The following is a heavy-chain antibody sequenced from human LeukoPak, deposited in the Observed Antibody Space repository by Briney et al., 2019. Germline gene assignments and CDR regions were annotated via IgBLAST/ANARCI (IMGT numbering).Heavy chain of an antibody. D-gene: IGHD3-10*01. J-gene: IGHJ4*02. V-gene: IGHV3-23*01. CDR1: GFTFNNYA. Sequence: PAGSLRVSCAASGFTFNNYAMTWVRQAPGKGLEWVSTISDSGGSTYNADSVKGRFTISRDNSKNTLYLQMISLRVEDTAVYYCAKTYYSSGSYYHFEYWGQGTQVTVSS. CDR3: AKTYYSSGSYYHFEY. CDR2: ISDSGGST.